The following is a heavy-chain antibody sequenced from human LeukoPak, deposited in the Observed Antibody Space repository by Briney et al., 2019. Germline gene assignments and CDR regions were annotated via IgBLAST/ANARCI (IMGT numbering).Heavy chain of an antibody. CDR1: GFPVSDNY. Sequence: GGSLRLSCAASGFPVSDNYMSWVRQAPGKGLEWVSIIYSDGTTYYADSVKGRFTISRDNAKNSLYLQMNSLRAEDTAVYYCAREFPAGDYGGGYFDYWGQGTLVTVSS. D-gene: IGHD4-17*01. CDR3: AREFPAGDYGGGYFDY. V-gene: IGHV3-66*01. J-gene: IGHJ4*02. CDR2: IYSDGTT.